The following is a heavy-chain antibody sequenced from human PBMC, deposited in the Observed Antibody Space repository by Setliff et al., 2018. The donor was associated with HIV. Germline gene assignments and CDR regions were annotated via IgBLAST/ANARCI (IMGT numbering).Heavy chain of an antibody. Sequence: SVQVSCKASGGTFSSYAISWVRQAPGQGLEWMGGIIPIFGTANYAQKFQGRVTITADESTSTAYMELSSLRSEDTAVYYCARGGGMIVVVSYFDYWGQGTLVTVSS. CDR1: GGTFSSYA. J-gene: IGHJ4*02. CDR2: IIPIFGTA. D-gene: IGHD3-22*01. V-gene: IGHV1-69*13. CDR3: ARGGGMIVVVSYFDY.